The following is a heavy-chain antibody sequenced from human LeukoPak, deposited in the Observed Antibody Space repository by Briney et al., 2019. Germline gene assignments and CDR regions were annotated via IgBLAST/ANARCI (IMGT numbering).Heavy chain of an antibody. D-gene: IGHD3-10*01. CDR2: INHSGST. J-gene: IGHJ4*02. Sequence: KPSETLSLTCAVYGGSFSGYYWSWIRQPPGKGLEWIGEINHSGSTNYNPSFKSRVTISVDTSKNQFSLKLSSVTAADTAVYYCARGPFRVWFGEPNLDYWGQGTLVTVSS. CDR1: GGSFSGYY. CDR3: ARGPFRVWFGEPNLDY. V-gene: IGHV4-34*01.